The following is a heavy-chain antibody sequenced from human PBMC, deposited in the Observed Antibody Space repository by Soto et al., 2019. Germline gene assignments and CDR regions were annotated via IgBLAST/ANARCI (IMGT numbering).Heavy chain of an antibody. CDR2: ISYDGSNL. Sequence: PGGSLRLSCAASGFSFSSFGMHWVRQPPGKGLEWVALISYDGSNLYYADSVKGRFTISRDSSKNMLYLQMNSLRVEDTAMYYCVRENYYYGMDVWGQGTAVTVSS. CDR3: VRENYYYGMDV. CDR1: GFSFSSFG. V-gene: IGHV3-33*05. J-gene: IGHJ6*02.